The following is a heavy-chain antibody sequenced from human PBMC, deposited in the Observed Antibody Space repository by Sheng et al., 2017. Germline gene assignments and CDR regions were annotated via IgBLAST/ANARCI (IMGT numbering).Heavy chain of an antibody. CDR1: GYSISSGYY. CDR2: IYHSGST. V-gene: IGHV4-38-2*02. CDR3: ARADYYGSGSYYRWFDP. Sequence: QVQLQESGPGLVKPSETLSLTCTVSGYSISSGYYWGWIRQPPGKGLEWIGSIYHSGSTYYNPSLKSRVTISVDTSKNQFSPKLSSVTAADTAVYYCARADYYGSGSYYRWFDPVGPGNPGHRLL. D-gene: IGHD3-10*01. J-gene: IGHJ5*02.